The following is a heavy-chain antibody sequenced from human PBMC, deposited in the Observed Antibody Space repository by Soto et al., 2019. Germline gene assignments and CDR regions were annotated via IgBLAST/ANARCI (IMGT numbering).Heavy chain of an antibody. Sequence: GGSLRLSCAASGFTFSIYSMGWFRQAPGKGLECVSAICSSGASIYYADSVKGRFTISRDNSKNTVFLQMNSLRPEDTAVYYCAKKRPGLAGSFDCWGQGSLVSVSS. J-gene: IGHJ4*02. D-gene: IGHD6-19*01. CDR1: GFTFSIYS. CDR3: AKKRPGLAGSFDC. CDR2: ICSSGASI. V-gene: IGHV3-23*01.